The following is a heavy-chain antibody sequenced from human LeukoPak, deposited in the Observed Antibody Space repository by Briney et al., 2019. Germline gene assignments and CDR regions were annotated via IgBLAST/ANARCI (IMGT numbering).Heavy chain of an antibody. CDR1: GGSITSHY. Sequence: PSETLSLTCTVSGGSITSHYWSSIRQPPGKGLEWIAYVLDSVRTKDNPSLQSRLTLSADTSKNQFSLRLSSVTAADTAVYYCATLKRGSIYGYFDFWGQGIKVTVSS. V-gene: IGHV4-59*11. CDR2: VLDSVRT. CDR3: ATLKRGSIYGYFDF. D-gene: IGHD5-18*01. J-gene: IGHJ4*02.